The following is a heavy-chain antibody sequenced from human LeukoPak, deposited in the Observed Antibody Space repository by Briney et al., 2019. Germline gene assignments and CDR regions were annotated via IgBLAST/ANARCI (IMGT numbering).Heavy chain of an antibody. CDR1: GFTFSSYS. CDR2: ISTGSSYI. J-gene: IGHJ4*02. V-gene: IGHV3-21*01. D-gene: IGHD6-6*01. Sequence: GGSLRLSCAASGFTFSSYSMNWVRQAPGKGLEWVSSISTGSSYIYYADSAKGRFTISRDNAKNSLYLQMNSLRAEDTAVYYCARDEFSSSPGYFDYWGQGTLVTVSS. CDR3: ARDEFSSSPGYFDY.